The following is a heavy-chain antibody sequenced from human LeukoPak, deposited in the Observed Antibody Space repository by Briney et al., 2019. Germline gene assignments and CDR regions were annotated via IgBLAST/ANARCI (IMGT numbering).Heavy chain of an antibody. CDR3: ARDTSLPHDAFDI. J-gene: IGHJ3*02. CDR2: ISSGSSTM. CDR1: GFTFSSYS. D-gene: IGHD3-16*02. Sequence: GGSLRLSCAASGFTFSSYSMNWVRQAPGKGLEWVSYISSGSSTMYYADSVKGRFTISRDNAKNSVYLQMNSLRDEDTAVYYCARDTSLPHDAFDIWGQGTMVTVPS. V-gene: IGHV3-48*02.